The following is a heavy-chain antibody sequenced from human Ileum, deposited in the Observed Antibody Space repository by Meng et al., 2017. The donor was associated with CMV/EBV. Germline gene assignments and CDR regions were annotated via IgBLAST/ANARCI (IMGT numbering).Heavy chain of an antibody. D-gene: IGHD3-3*01. CDR3: ARVAQRYYDFWSGNDFDY. CDR2: ISGSGDST. J-gene: IGHJ4*02. V-gene: IGHV3-23*01. CDR1: GFTFSSYA. Sequence: GESLKISCAASGFTFSSYAMSWVRQAPGKGLEWVSVISGSGDSTYNADSVKGRFTISRDNSKNSLYLQMNSLRAEDTAVYYCARVAQRYYDFWSGNDFDYWGQGTLVTVSS.